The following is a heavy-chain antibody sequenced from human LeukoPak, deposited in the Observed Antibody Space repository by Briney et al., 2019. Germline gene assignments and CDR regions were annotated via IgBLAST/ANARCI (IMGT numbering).Heavy chain of an antibody. CDR2: IYYSGST. J-gene: IGHJ5*02. D-gene: IGHD6-6*01. Sequence: PSETLSLTCTVSGGSISSYYWSWIRQPPGKGLEWIGYIYYSGSTNYNPSLKSRVTISVDTSKNQFSLKLSSVTAADTAVYYCARDIYSSSSGNWFDPWDQGTLVTVSS. CDR1: GGSISSYY. CDR3: ARDIYSSSSGNWFDP. V-gene: IGHV4-59*01.